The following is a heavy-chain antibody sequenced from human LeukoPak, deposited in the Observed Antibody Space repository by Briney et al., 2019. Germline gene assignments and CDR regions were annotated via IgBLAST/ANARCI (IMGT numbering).Heavy chain of an antibody. Sequence: PSGTLSLTCTVSGGSISSGSYYWSWIRQPAGKGLEWIGRIYTSGSTNYNPSLKSRVTISVDTSKNQFSLKLSSVTAADTAVYYCARVGHYYDSSRVDYWGQGTLVTVSS. CDR3: ARVGHYYDSSRVDY. J-gene: IGHJ4*02. CDR1: GGSISSGSYY. CDR2: IYTSGST. V-gene: IGHV4-61*02. D-gene: IGHD3-22*01.